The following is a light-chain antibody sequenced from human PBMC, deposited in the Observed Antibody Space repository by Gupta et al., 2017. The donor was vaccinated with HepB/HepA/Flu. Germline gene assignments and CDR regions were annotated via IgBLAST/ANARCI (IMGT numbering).Light chain of an antibody. CDR2: EVS. CDR3: CSYAGSSTFVV. Sequence: QSALTQPASGSGSPGQSITISCTGTNSYVGSYNLVSWYQQHPGKAPKLMIYEVSKRPSGVSNRFSGSKSGNTASLTISGLQAEDEADYYCCSYAGSSTFVVFGGGTKLTVL. CDR1: NSYVGSYNL. V-gene: IGLV2-23*02. J-gene: IGLJ2*01.